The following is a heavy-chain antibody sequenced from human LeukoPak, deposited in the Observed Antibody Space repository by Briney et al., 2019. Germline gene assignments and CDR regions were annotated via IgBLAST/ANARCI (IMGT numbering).Heavy chain of an antibody. CDR3: TRGWFGQLLDG. J-gene: IGHJ4*02. V-gene: IGHV3-74*01. CDR1: GFTFSSYW. D-gene: IGHD3-10*01. CDR2: INTDGSST. Sequence: GGSLRLSCAASGFTFSSYWMHWVRQAPGKGLVWVSRINTDGSSTSYADSVKGRFTISRDNAKNTLYLQMNSLKTEDTAVYYYTRGWFGQLLDGWGQGTPVTVSP.